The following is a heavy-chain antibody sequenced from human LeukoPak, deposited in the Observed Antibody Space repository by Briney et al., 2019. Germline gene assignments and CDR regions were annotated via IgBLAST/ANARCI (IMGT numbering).Heavy chain of an antibody. CDR2: SYYSGST. V-gene: IGHV4-59*08. CDR3: ARSENSDFWSGSGFDY. Sequence: PSETLSLTCTVTGRSISSYYWSLIRQPPGKGLEWIGYSYYSGSTNYNPSLKSRVTISVDTSKNQFSLKLSSVTAADTAVYYCARSENSDFWSGSGFDYWGQGTLVTVSS. J-gene: IGHJ4*02. D-gene: IGHD3-3*01. CDR1: GRSISSYY.